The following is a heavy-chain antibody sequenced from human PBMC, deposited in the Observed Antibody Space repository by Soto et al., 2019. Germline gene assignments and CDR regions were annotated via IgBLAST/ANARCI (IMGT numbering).Heavy chain of an antibody. Sequence: GASVKVSCKASGYTFTSYGISWVRQAPGQGLERMGWISAYNGNSNYAQKLQGRVTMATDTSASTAYMELRSLRSDDTAVYYCARDGIGTQYYYYYGMDVWGQGTTVTVSS. CDR2: ISAYNGNS. CDR3: ARDGIGTQYYYYYGMDV. J-gene: IGHJ6*02. CDR1: GYTFTSYG. V-gene: IGHV1-18*04. D-gene: IGHD1-26*01.